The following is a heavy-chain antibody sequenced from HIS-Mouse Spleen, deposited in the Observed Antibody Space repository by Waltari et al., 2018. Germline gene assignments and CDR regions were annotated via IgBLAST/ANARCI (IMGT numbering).Heavy chain of an antibody. J-gene: IGHJ4*02. CDR1: GFTFRNAW. D-gene: IGHD3-10*01. CDR2: IKSKTDGGTT. CDR3: TTAEITMVRGVIDY. V-gene: IGHV3-15*01. Sequence: EVQLVESGGGLVKPGGSLRLSCAASGFTFRNAWMSWVRQAPGKGLEWVGRIKSKTDGGTTDYAAPVKGRFTISRDDSKNTLYLQMNSLKTEDTAVYYCTTAEITMVRGVIDYWGQGTLVTVSS.